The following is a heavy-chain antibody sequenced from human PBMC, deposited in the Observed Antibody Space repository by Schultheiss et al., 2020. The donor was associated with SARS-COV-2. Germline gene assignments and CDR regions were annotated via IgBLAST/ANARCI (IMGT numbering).Heavy chain of an antibody. CDR3: ARGRWLVPTIDY. D-gene: IGHD6-19*01. Sequence: GSLRLSCTVSGGSVSSGSYYWSWIRQPPGKGLEWIGHIYDSGSINYNPSLKSRVTISVDTSKNQFSLKLSSVTAADTAVYYCARGRWLVPTIDYWGQGTLVTVSS. V-gene: IGHV4-61*01. J-gene: IGHJ4*02. CDR2: IYDSGSI. CDR1: GGSVSSGSYY.